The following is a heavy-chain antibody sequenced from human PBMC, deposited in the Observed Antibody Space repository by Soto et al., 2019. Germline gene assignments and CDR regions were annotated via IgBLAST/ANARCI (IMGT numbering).Heavy chain of an antibody. CDR3: ARVPAYDRGYYYMDV. D-gene: IGHD2-2*01. V-gene: IGHV4-31*03. CDR1: GGSISSGGYY. CDR2: IYYSGST. Sequence: SETLSLTCTVSGGSISSGGYYWSWIRQHPGKGLEWIGYIYYSGSTYYNPSLKSRVTISVDTSKNQFSLKLSSVTAADTAVYYCARVPAYDRGYYYMDVWGKGTTVTVSS. J-gene: IGHJ6*03.